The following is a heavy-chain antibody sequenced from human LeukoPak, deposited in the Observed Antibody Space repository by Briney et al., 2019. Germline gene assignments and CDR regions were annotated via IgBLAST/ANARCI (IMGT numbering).Heavy chain of an antibody. D-gene: IGHD1-26*01. CDR2: IYYSGST. J-gene: IGHJ4*02. Sequence: SETLSLTCTVSGGSISSSSYYWGWIRQPPGKGLEWIGSIYYSGSTNYNPSLKSRVTISVDTSKNQFSLKLSSVTAADTAVYYCARVTEYSGSYYSSAYFGYWGQGTLVTVSS. V-gene: IGHV4-39*07. CDR3: ARVTEYSGSYYSSAYFGY. CDR1: GGSISSSSYY.